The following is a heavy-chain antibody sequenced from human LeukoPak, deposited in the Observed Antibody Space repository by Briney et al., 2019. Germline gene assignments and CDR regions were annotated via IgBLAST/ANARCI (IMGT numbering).Heavy chain of an antibody. CDR3: ARDRNSGYDSSFDY. CDR2: ISSSSSYI. J-gene: IGHJ4*02. V-gene: IGHV3-21*01. D-gene: IGHD5-12*01. Sequence: GGSLRLSSAASGFTFSSYSMNWVRQAPGKGLEWVSSISSSSSYIYYADSVKGRFTISRDNAKNSLYLQMNSLRAEDTAVYYCARDRNSGYDSSFDYWGQGTLVTVSS. CDR1: GFTFSSYS.